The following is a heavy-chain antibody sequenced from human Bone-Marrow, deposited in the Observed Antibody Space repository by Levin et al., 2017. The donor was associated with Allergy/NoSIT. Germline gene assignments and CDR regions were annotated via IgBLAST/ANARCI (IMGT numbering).Heavy chain of an antibody. Sequence: PTGGSLRLSCTASGFTFGDYAMSWVRQAPGKGLEWVGFIRSKAYGGTTEYAASVKGRFTISRDDSKSIAYLQMNSLKTEDTAVYYCTRANSNYFYFDYWGQGTLVTVSS. V-gene: IGHV3-49*04. CDR1: GFTFGDYA. CDR3: TRANSNYFYFDY. J-gene: IGHJ4*02. D-gene: IGHD4-11*01. CDR2: IRSKAYGGTT.